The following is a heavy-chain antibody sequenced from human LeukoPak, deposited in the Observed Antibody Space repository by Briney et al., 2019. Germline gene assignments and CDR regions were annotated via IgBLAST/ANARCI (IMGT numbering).Heavy chain of an antibody. D-gene: IGHD6-6*01. J-gene: IGHJ4*02. Sequence: SETLSLTCAVYGGSFSGYYWSWIRQPPGKGLEWIGEINHSGSTNYNPSLKSRVTISVDTSKNQFSLKLSPVTAADTAVYYCARGRLEYSSSAPRDFDYWGQGTLVTVSS. CDR3: ARGRLEYSSSAPRDFDY. CDR2: INHSGST. CDR1: GGSFSGYY. V-gene: IGHV4-34*01.